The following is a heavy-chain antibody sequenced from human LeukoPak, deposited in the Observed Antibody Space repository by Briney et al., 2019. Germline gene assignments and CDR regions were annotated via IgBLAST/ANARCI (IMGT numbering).Heavy chain of an antibody. CDR2: IKKDGSEK. V-gene: IGHV3-7*01. Sequence: GGSLRLSCAASGFTFSSYMMSWVRQAPGKGLEWVANIKKDGSEKYYVASVKGRFTISRDNAKTSLYLQMNSLRAEDTAVEYCARELSGVAGYTYGRVIDYWGQGTLVTVSS. CDR1: GFTFSSYM. J-gene: IGHJ4*02. CDR3: ARELSGVAGYTYGRVIDY. D-gene: IGHD5-18*01.